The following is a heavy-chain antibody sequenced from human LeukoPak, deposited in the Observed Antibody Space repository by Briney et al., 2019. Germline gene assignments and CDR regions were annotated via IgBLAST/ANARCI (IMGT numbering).Heavy chain of an antibody. D-gene: IGHD2-2*01. Sequence: GSSVKVSCKASGGTFSSYAISWVRQAPGQGLEWMGRIIPILGIANYAQKFQGRVTITADKSTSTAYMELSSLRSEDTAVYYCASYPLVGVPAARVNYWGQGTLVTVSS. V-gene: IGHV1-69*04. CDR1: GGTFSSYA. CDR2: IIPILGIA. CDR3: ASYPLVGVPAARVNY. J-gene: IGHJ4*02.